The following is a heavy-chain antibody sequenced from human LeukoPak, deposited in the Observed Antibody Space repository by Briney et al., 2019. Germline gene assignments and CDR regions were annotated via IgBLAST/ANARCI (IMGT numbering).Heavy chain of an antibody. J-gene: IGHJ5*02. CDR3: ARDLSDGSGSDWFDP. CDR1: GGSISSSSYY. V-gene: IGHV4-39*07. CDR2: IYYSGST. Sequence: SETLSLTCTVSGGSISSSSYYWGWIRQPPGKGLEWIGSIYYSGSTYYNPSLKSRVTISVDTSKNQFSLKLGSVTAADTAVYYCARDLSDGSGSDWFDPWGQGILVTVSS. D-gene: IGHD3-10*01.